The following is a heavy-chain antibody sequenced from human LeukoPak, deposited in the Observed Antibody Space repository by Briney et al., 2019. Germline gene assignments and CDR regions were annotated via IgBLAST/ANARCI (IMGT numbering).Heavy chain of an antibody. CDR1: GYTFDDEY. V-gene: IGHV1-2*02. Sequence: GASVKVSCKASGYTFDDEYIHWVRQAPGLGLEWMGWINPNNGVTNYAQRFQGRVTMTRDTSISTAYMELSRLRSDDSAVYYCARRVQKQVGTNWFDPWGQGTLVTVSS. J-gene: IGHJ5*02. CDR3: ARRVQKQVGTNWFDP. D-gene: IGHD4-23*01. CDR2: INPNNGVT.